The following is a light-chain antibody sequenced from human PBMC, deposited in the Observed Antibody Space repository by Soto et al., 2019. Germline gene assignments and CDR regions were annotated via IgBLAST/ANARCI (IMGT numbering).Light chain of an antibody. CDR3: QKYDHLPL. CDR2: DAY. Sequence: DIQMTQSPPSLSASVGDIVTITCQASHDIANSLNWYQHKPGKAPKLVIYDAYNLETGVPSTFSGSGFGTDCTFTISSLRPEYIATYYWQKYDHLPLFGPGTKVDIK. CDR1: HDIANS. V-gene: IGKV1-33*01. J-gene: IGKJ3*01.